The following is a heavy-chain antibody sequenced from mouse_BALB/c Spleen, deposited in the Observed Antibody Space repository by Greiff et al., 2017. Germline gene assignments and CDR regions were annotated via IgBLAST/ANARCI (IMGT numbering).Heavy chain of an antibody. V-gene: IGHV1S81*02. CDR2: INPSNGGT. CDR3: TRSQGFAY. CDR1: GYTFTSYY. J-gene: IGHJ3*01. Sequence: QVQLQQSGAELVKPGASVKLSCKASGYTFTSYYMYWVKQRPGQGLEWIGEINPSNGGTNFNEKFKSKATLTVDKSSSTAYMQLSSLTSEDSAVYYCTRSQGFAYWGQGTLVTVSA.